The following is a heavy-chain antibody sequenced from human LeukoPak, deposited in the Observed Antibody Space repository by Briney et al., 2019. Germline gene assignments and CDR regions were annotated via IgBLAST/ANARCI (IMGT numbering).Heavy chain of an antibody. D-gene: IGHD1-26*01. J-gene: IGHJ4*02. CDR3: ARGTDSGSYAT. CDR1: GYTFTRYY. V-gene: IGHV1-2*02. Sequence: ASVKVSCKASGYTFTRYYMHWVRQAPGQGLEWMGWINPNSGGTNYAQKFRGRVTMTRDTSISTAYMELSRLRSDDTAVYYCARGTDSGSYATWRQASLVTVSS. CDR2: INPNSGGT.